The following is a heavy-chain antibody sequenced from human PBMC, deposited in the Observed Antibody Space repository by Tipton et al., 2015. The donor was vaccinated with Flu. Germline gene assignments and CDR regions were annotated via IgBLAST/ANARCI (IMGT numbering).Heavy chain of an antibody. D-gene: IGHD5-12*01. J-gene: IGHJ4*02. CDR1: GYSFTSGG. V-gene: IGHV1-18*04. CDR3: TLGLEWLQL. Sequence: QLVQSGGEVKKPGTSVKVSCKASGYSFTSGGITWVRQAPGQGLEWMGWISTYNGDTNVAQSLQGRVTMTRDTFANTAFLELTGLRSDDTAVYYCTLGLEWLQLWGQGTLITVSS. CDR2: ISTYNGDT.